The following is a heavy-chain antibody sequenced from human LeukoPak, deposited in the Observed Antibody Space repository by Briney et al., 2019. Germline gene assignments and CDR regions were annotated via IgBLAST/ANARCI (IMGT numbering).Heavy chain of an antibody. J-gene: IGHJ6*03. Sequence: AASVKVSCKASGYTFTSYGISWVRQAPGQGLEWMGGIIPIFGTANYAQKFQGRVTITADKSTSTAYMELSSLRSEDTAVYYCARAPRIAAAGTVVNYYYMDVWGKGTTVTVSS. CDR1: GYTFTSYG. V-gene: IGHV1-69*06. D-gene: IGHD6-13*01. CDR3: ARAPRIAAAGTVVNYYYMDV. CDR2: IIPIFGTA.